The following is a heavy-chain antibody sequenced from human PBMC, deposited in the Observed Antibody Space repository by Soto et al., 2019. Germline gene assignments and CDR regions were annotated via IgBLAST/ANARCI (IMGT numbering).Heavy chain of an antibody. CDR2: ISYDGSNK. CDR3: AKDASYYDSSGYYYYYYYGMDV. V-gene: IGHV3-30*18. D-gene: IGHD3-22*01. Sequence: LRLSFAASGFTFSSYGMHWVRQAPGKGLEWVAVISYDGSNKYYADSVKGRFTISRDNSKNTLYLQMNSLRAEDTAVYYCAKDASYYDSSGYYYYYYYGMDVWGQGTTVTVSS. J-gene: IGHJ6*02. CDR1: GFTFSSYG.